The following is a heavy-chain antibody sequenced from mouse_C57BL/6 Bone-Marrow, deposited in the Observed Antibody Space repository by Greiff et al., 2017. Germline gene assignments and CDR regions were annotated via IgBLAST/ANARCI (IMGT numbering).Heavy chain of an antibody. D-gene: IGHD2-5*01. V-gene: IGHV1-7*01. J-gene: IGHJ4*01. CDR3: APQYSNYRYYYAMDY. Sequence: QAQLQQSGAELAKPGASVKLSCKASGYTFTSYWMHWVKQRPGQGLEWIGYINPSSGYTTYNQKFKDKATLTADKSSSTAYMQLSSLTYEDSAVYYCAPQYSNYRYYYAMDYWGQGTSVTVSS. CDR2: INPSSGYT. CDR1: GYTFTSYW.